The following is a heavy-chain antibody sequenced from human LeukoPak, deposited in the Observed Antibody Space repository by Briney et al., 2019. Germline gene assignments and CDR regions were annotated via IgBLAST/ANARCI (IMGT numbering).Heavy chain of an antibody. CDR1: GYSFTNYW. CDR3: ARRSTYYYDSSGYYLDY. V-gene: IGHV5-51*01. J-gene: IGHJ4*02. D-gene: IGHD3-22*01. Sequence: GESLQISCQGSGYSFTNYWIAWVRQMPGKGLEWMGIIHPGDSDARYIPSFEGQVSFSADKSISAAYLQWSSLKASDTAMYYCARRSTYYYDSSGYYLDYWGQGTLVTVSS. CDR2: IHPGDSDA.